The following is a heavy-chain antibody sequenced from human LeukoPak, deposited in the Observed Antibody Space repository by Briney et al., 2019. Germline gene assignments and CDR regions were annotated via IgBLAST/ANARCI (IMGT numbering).Heavy chain of an antibody. CDR1: GFIFDDHG. J-gene: IGHJ4*02. CDR3: ARDGDILTGYYKYYFDY. Sequence: GGPLRLSCAASGFIFDDHGMSWVRQAPGKGLEWVSGINWNGGSTGYADSVKGRFTISRDNAKNSLYLQMDSLRAEDTAVYYCARDGDILTGYYKYYFDYWGQGTLVTVSS. V-gene: IGHV3-20*04. CDR2: INWNGGST. D-gene: IGHD3-9*01.